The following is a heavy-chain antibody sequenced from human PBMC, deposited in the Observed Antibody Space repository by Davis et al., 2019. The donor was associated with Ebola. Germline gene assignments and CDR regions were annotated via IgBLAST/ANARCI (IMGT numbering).Heavy chain of an antibody. D-gene: IGHD3-10*01. J-gene: IGHJ6*02. CDR1: GFTFTSYA. CDR2: ISSRGTNI. CDR3: ARDQLLWFGELLYYYYGMDV. Sequence: GESLKISCAASGFTFTSYAMDWVRQAPGKGLEWVSYISSRGTNIYYADSVKGRFTISRDNSKNTLFLQMNKLRPEDTAVYYCARDQLLWFGELLYYYYGMDVWGQGTTVTVSS. V-gene: IGHV3-48*01.